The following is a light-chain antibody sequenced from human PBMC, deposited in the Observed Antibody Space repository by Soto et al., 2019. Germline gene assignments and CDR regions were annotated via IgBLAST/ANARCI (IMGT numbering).Light chain of an antibody. CDR2: EHN. Sequence: NFMLTQPHSVSESPGKTVTISCTRSSGSIASSYVQWYQQRPGSSPTTVIYEHNERPSGVPDRFSGSIDISSNSASLTISGLKTEDEGDYYCQSYDSTNWVFGGGTKLTVL. V-gene: IGLV6-57*01. CDR1: SGSIASSY. J-gene: IGLJ3*02. CDR3: QSYDSTNWV.